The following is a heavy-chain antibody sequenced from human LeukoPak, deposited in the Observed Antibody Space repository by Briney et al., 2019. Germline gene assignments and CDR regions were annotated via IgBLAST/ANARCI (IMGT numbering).Heavy chain of an antibody. J-gene: IGHJ4*02. V-gene: IGHV4-34*01. CDR3: ARATGIAVAGYFDY. CDR2: INHSGST. D-gene: IGHD6-19*01. CDR1: GGSFSGYY. Sequence: SETLSLTCAVYGGSFSGYYWSWIRQPPGKGLEWIGEINHSGSTNYNPSLKSRVTISVDTSKNQFPLKLSSVTAADTAVYYCARATGIAVAGYFDYWGQGTLVTVSS.